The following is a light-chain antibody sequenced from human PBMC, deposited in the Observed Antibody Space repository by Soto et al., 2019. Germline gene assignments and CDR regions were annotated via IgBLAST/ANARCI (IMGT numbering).Light chain of an antibody. CDR1: QSVSSRS. Sequence: DIVFTPSPVTLSLSPGARTTLSCRASQSVSSRSLAWYQQKPGQAPRLLISGASSRAADIPDGFSGSGSGTGFTLTINRLEPEDCAVYYSQQYDSSPRTFGQGTKVDIK. CDR2: GAS. V-gene: IGKV3-20*01. J-gene: IGKJ1*01. CDR3: QQYDSSPRT.